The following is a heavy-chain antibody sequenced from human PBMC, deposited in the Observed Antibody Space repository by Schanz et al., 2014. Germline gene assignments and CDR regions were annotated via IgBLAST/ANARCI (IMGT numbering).Heavy chain of an antibody. D-gene: IGHD3-3*01. V-gene: IGHV3-9*01. CDR3: ARGVRIDY. Sequence: LAESGGGVVQPGRSLRLSCAASGFTFSQYGMLWVRQAPGKGLEWVSSISWNSGSIDYADSVKGRFTISRDNAKNSLYLQMNSLTAEDTAVYYCARGVRIDYWGQGTLVTVSS. J-gene: IGHJ4*02. CDR2: ISWNSGSI. CDR1: GFTFSQYG.